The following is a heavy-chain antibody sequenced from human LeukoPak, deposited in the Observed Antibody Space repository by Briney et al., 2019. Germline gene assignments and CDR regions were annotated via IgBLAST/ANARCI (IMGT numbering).Heavy chain of an antibody. CDR1: GFTFRSYS. CDR2: ISDSGGST. J-gene: IGHJ4*02. CDR3: AKRSDGYSGFDY. D-gene: IGHD5-18*01. V-gene: IGHV3-23*01. Sequence: PGGSLRLSCAASGFTFRSYSMNWVRQAPGKGLNWVSAISDSGGSTYYADSVKGRFTISRDNSKNTLHLQMNSLRAEDTAVYYCAKRSDGYSGFDYWGQGTLVTLSS.